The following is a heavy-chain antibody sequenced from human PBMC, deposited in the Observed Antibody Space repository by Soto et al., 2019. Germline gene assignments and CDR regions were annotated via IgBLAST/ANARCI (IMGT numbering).Heavy chain of an antibody. CDR2: TSRSSDDI. J-gene: IGHJ6*02. V-gene: IGHV3-21*06. CDR1: GFTFISYS. CDR3: ARDARYGVDV. Sequence: PGGSLRLSCAGSGFTFISYSMNFVRQSPGKWLEWVSATSRSSDDIYYADSVKGRFTISRDNAKSSMYLQMNDLRAEDTAVYYCARDARYGVDVWGQGTTVTVSS.